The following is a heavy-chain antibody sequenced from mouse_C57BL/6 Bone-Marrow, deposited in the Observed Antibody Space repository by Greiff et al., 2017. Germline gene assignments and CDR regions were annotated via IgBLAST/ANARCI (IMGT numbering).Heavy chain of an antibody. Sequence: EVMLVESGGGLVKPGGSLKLSCAASGFTFSSYAMSWVRQTPDKRLEWVATISSGGSYTYSPDSVKGRFTISRDNAKNTLYLQMSSLKSEDTAMYYCARPYYYGSSLYFDYWGQGTTLTVSS. CDR1: GFTFSSYA. J-gene: IGHJ2*01. CDR2: ISSGGSYT. CDR3: ARPYYYGSSLYFDY. D-gene: IGHD1-1*01. V-gene: IGHV5-6*03.